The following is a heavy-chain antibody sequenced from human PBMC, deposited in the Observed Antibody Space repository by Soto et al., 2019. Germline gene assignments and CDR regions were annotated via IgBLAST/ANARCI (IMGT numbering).Heavy chain of an antibody. V-gene: IGHV4-31*03. CDR3: ARANYYDSSGYSYFDY. J-gene: IGHJ4*02. D-gene: IGHD3-22*01. CDR2: IYYSGST. CDR1: GGSISSGGYY. Sequence: PSETLSLTCTVSGGSISSGGYYWSWIRQHPGKGLEWIGYIYYSGSTYYNPSLKSRVTISVDTSKNQFSLKLSSVTAADTAVYYCARANYYDSSGYSYFDYWGQGTLVTVSS.